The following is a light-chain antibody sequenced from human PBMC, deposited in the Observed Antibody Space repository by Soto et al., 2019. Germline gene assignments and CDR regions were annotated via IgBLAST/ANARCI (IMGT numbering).Light chain of an antibody. CDR2: YDS. Sequence: SYELTQPPSVSVAPGKTARITCGGNNIGSKSVHWYQQKPRQAPVLVIYYDSDRPSGIPERFSGSNSGNTATLTISRVEACDYRDYYCLVLDSGSDRVVFGGGT. CDR1: NIGSKS. CDR3: LVLDSGSDRVV. V-gene: IGLV3-21*01. J-gene: IGLJ2*01.